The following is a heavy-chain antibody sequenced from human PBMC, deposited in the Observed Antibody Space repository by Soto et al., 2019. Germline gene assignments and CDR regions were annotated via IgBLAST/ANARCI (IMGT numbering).Heavy chain of an antibody. Sequence: EVQLVESGGGLVQPGGSLRLSCAASGFTFGSNWMSWVRQAPGKGLEWVANIKRDGSEKYYVDSVKRRFTISRDNAKNTLYLQMNSLRADDTAVYYCASLEWESTGYADYWGQGTLVTVSS. CDR2: IKRDGSEK. CDR1: GFTFGSNW. CDR3: ASLEWESTGYADY. J-gene: IGHJ4*02. V-gene: IGHV3-7*03. D-gene: IGHD3-3*01.